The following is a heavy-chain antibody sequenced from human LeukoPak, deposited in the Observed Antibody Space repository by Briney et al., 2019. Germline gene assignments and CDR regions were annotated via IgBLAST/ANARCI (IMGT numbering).Heavy chain of an antibody. CDR1: GGTFSSYA. J-gene: IGHJ6*03. V-gene: IGHV1-69*05. CDR2: IIPIFGTA. D-gene: IGHD2-2*01. CDR3: ARTSNIVVVPAASRDYYYYYMDV. Sequence: GASVKVSCKASGGTFSSYAISWVRQAPGQGLEWMGGIIPIFGTANYAQKFQGRVTITTDESTSTAYMGLSSLRSEDTAVYYCARTSNIVVVPAASRDYYYYYMDVWGKGTTVTVSS.